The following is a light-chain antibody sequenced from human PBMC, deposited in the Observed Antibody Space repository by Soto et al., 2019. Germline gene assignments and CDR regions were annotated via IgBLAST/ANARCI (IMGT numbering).Light chain of an antibody. CDR2: GAS. CDR1: QGISNN. V-gene: IGKV1-27*01. CDR3: QNYDSAPLT. J-gene: IGKJ1*01. Sequence: DIQMTQSPSSLSASVGDRVTITCRASQGISNNLAWYQQKPGKVPQLLIYGASTLQSGVPSRFSGSRSGTDFTLNISSLQPEDVATYYCQNYDSAPLTFGQGTKVEFK.